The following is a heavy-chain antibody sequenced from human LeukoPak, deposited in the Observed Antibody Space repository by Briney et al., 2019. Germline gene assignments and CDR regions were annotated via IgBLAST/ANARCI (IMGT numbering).Heavy chain of an antibody. Sequence: GGSLRLSCAASGFTFSSYAMSWVRQAPGKGLEWVSAISGSGGSTYYADSVKGRFTISRDNSKNTLYLQMNSLRAEDTAVYYCAKNIAATWTYGMDVWGQGTTVTVSS. CDR2: ISGSGGST. CDR1: GFTFSSYA. D-gene: IGHD6-13*01. J-gene: IGHJ6*02. V-gene: IGHV3-23*01. CDR3: AKNIAATWTYGMDV.